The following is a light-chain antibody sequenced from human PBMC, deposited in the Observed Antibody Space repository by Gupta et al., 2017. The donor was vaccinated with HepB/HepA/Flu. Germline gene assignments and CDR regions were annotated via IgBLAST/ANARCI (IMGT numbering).Light chain of an antibody. V-gene: IGKV3-11*01. Sequence: NVLSTSPATLSSSPGGGAPTSCSANQSVSRYLAWYQQKPGQAPRLLIYGASNRATGIPARFSGSGSGTDFTLTISRLEPEDFAVYYCQQRSNSPWTFGQGTKVELK. CDR3: QQRSNSPWT. CDR1: QSVSRY. CDR2: GAS. J-gene: IGKJ1*01.